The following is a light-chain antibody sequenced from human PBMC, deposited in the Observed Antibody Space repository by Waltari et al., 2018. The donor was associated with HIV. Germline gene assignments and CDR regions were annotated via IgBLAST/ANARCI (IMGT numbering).Light chain of an antibody. CDR3: AAWDDSLNGWV. Sequence: QSVLTQPPSASGTPGQRVTISCSGSSSNIRSNTVSWYQQLPGTAPKLLIYSNDQRPSGVPDRFSGSKSGTSASLAISGLQSEDDADYYCAAWDDSLNGWVFGGGTKLTVL. J-gene: IGLJ3*02. CDR1: SSNIRSNT. V-gene: IGLV1-44*01. CDR2: SND.